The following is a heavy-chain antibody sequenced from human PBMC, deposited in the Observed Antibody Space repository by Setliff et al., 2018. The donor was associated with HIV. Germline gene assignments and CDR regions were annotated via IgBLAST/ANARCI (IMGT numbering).Heavy chain of an antibody. J-gene: IGHJ4*02. V-gene: IGHV1-69*05. D-gene: IGHD2-15*01. CDR3: ATDDHCSGGSCFLTMDY. Sequence: SVKVSCKASGGTFSTHVISWVRQAPGQGLEWIGGIIPMFSTVNYAKKYQGRVTITTDKSTTTAYMELTSLRSEDTAVYYCATDDHCSGGSCFLTMDYWGLGTLVTVSS. CDR1: GGTFSTHV. CDR2: IIPMFSTV.